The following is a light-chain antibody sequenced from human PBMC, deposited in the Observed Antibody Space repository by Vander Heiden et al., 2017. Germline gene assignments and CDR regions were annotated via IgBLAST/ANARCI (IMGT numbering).Light chain of an antibody. CDR3: QQYNSAWK. J-gene: IGKJ1*01. CDR1: QSISSW. Sequence: DIQMTQSPSTLSASVGDRVTITCRASQSISSWLAWYQQKPGKAPKLLIYDASSLESGVPSRFSGSGSGTEFTLTISSLQPDDFATYYFQQYNSAWKFGQGTKVEIK. CDR2: DAS. V-gene: IGKV1-5*01.